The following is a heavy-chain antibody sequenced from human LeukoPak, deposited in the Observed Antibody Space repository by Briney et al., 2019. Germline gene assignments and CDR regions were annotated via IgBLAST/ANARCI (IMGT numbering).Heavy chain of an antibody. Sequence: SETLSLTCAVYGGSFSGYYWSWIRQPPGKGLEWIGEISHSGSTYYNPSLKSRVTISVDTSKNQFSLKLSSVTAADTAVYYCASFRTGYSSGWYNIGGPDQEYYFDYWGQGTLVTVSS. D-gene: IGHD6-19*01. CDR2: ISHSGST. V-gene: IGHV4-34*01. J-gene: IGHJ4*02. CDR1: GGSFSGYY. CDR3: ASFRTGYSSGWYNIGGPDQEYYFDY.